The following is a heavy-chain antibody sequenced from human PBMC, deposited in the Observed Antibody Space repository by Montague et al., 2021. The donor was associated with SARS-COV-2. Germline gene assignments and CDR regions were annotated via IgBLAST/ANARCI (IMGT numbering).Heavy chain of an antibody. CDR1: GFTFSSYA. Sequence: SLRLSCAASGFTFSSYAMSWVRQAPGKGLEWVSAISGSGGSTYYADSVKGRFTISRDNSKNTLYLQMNSLRAEDTAVYYCAKDTIIQLWLRCYFDYWGQGTLVTVSS. CDR2: ISGSGGST. D-gene: IGHD5-18*01. CDR3: AKDTIIQLWLRCYFDY. J-gene: IGHJ4*02. V-gene: IGHV3-23*01.